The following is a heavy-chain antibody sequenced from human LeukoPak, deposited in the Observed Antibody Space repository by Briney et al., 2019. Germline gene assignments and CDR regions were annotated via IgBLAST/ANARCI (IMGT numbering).Heavy chain of an antibody. V-gene: IGHV3-21*01. D-gene: IGHD6-19*01. J-gene: IGHJ4*02. CDR3: AKDGAVAAAYYFDY. CDR2: ISSSSSYI. CDR1: GFTFSSYS. Sequence: GGSLRLYCAASGFTFSSYSMNWVRQAPGKGLEWVSSISSSSSYIYYADSVKGRFTISRDNAKNSLYLQMNSLRAEDTAVYYCAKDGAVAAAYYFDYWGQGTLVTVSS.